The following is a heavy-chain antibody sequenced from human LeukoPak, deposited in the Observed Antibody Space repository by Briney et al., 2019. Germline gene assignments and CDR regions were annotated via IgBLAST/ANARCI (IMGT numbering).Heavy chain of an antibody. V-gene: IGHV4-39*07. CDR2: ISYTKGA. CDR1: GASISSNTYF. D-gene: IGHD4-17*01. J-gene: IGHJ4*02. CDR3: ARGLVDYELPKGYIDY. Sequence: SETLPLTCTVSGASISSNTYFWDWIRQPPGKGLEWIGTISYTKGAYYNTSLNSRVTMSVDTSKSQFSLKLTSVTAADTAVYFCARGLVDYELPKGYIDYWGQGTLVTVSS.